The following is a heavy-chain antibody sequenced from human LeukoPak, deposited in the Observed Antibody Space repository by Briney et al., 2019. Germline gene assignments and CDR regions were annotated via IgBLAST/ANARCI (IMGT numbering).Heavy chain of an antibody. CDR1: GFTFSSYG. Sequence: PGGSLRLSCAASGFTFSSYGMHWVRQAPGKGLEWVAFIRYDGSNKYYADSVKGRFTISRDNSKNTLYLQMNSLRAEDTAVYYCSKDLMLRVILRYFVLFRYYYMDFWGKGTTVTVPS. CDR2: IRYDGSNK. J-gene: IGHJ6*03. CDR3: SKDLMLRVILRYFVLFRYYYMDF. D-gene: IGHD3-9*01. V-gene: IGHV3-30*02.